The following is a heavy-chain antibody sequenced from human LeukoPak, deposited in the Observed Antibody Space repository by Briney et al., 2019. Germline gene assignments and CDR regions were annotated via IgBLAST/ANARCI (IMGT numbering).Heavy chain of an antibody. V-gene: IGHV3-21*01. D-gene: IGHD1-26*01. Sequence: GGSLRLSCAASGFTFSSYSMNWVRQAPGKGLEWVSYISSSSSYIYYADSVKGRFTISRDNAKNSLYLQMNNLRAEDTAVYYCARDPSGSYCDYWGQGTLVTVSS. CDR2: ISSSSSYI. CDR3: ARDPSGSYCDY. CDR1: GFTFSSYS. J-gene: IGHJ4*02.